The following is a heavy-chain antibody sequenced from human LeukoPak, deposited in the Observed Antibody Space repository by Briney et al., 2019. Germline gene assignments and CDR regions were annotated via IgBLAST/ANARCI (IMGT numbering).Heavy chain of an antibody. V-gene: IGHV1-2*02. D-gene: IGHD3-10*01. Sequence: ASVKVSCKTSGYNLTAYHMHWVRQAPGQGLEWLGWINPDTGTTSLAQKFQGRVTLTRDTAISAVSIEVTRLTSDDTAIYYRARGSGSNSPRYLKGDFWGQGTLLTVSS. J-gene: IGHJ4*02. CDR3: ARGSGSNSPRYLKGDF. CDR2: INPDTGTT. CDR1: GYNLTAYH.